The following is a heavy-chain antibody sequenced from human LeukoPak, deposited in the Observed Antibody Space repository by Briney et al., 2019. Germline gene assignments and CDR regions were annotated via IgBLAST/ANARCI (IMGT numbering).Heavy chain of an antibody. J-gene: IGHJ4*02. D-gene: IGHD1-26*01. V-gene: IGHV1-18*01. Sequence: ASVKVSCKTSGYTFTNYGISWLRQAPGQGVDWMGWISTYKGNTNYAQKFQGRVTLTTDTSTSTAYMELRSLRSDDTAVYYRAVRTGTYPYYFDYWGQGTLVTVSS. CDR1: GYTFTNYG. CDR3: AVRTGTYPYYFDY. CDR2: ISTYKGNT.